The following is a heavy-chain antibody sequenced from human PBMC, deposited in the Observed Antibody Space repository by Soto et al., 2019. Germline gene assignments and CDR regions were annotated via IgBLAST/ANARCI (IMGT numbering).Heavy chain of an antibody. CDR1: GFTFSSYA. CDR2: ISGSGGST. D-gene: IGHD6-13*01. CDR3: AKGGQSSIAAAGTFGFDY. J-gene: IGHJ4*02. V-gene: IGHV3-23*01. Sequence: EVQLLESGGGLVQPGGSLRLSCAASGFTFSSYAMSWVRQAPGKGLEWVSAISGSGGSTYYADSVKGRFTISRDNSKNALYLQMNRLRAEYTAVYYCAKGGQSSIAAAGTFGFDYWGQGTLVTVSS.